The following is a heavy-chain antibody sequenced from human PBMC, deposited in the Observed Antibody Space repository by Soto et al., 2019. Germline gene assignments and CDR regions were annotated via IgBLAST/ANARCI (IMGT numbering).Heavy chain of an antibody. D-gene: IGHD2-15*01. CDR2: ISGHNGYT. V-gene: IGHV1-18*01. J-gene: IGHJ4*02. CDR1: GYTFTSYG. Sequence: GASVKVSCKASGYTFTSYGISWVRQAPGQGLEWMGWISGHNGYTSYVQKFQGRVTMTTDTSTSTAYMELRSLRSDDTAVYYCARTDIVVVVAAYLDYWGQGTLVTVSS. CDR3: ARTDIVVVVAAYLDY.